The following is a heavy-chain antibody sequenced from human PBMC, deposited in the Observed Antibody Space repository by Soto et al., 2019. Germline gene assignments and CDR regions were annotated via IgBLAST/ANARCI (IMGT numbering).Heavy chain of an antibody. J-gene: IGHJ4*02. CDR1: GFSLSTSGMC. CDR2: IDWDDDK. Sequence: SGPTLVNPTQTLTLTCTFSGFSLSTSGMCVSWIRQPPGKALEWLALIDWDDDKYYSTSLKTRLTISKDTSKNQVVLTMTNMDPVDTATYYCARILIAALKPHLHGSEYYFDYWGQGXLVTVYS. V-gene: IGHV2-70*01. D-gene: IGHD6-13*01. CDR3: ARILIAALKPHLHGSEYYFDY.